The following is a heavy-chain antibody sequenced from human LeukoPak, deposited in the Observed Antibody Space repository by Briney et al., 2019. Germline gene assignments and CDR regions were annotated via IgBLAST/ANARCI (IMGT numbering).Heavy chain of an antibody. CDR2: TSSGSSYI. CDR3: ATLTAANNWFDP. Sequence: GGSLRLSCAASGFTFSSYSMNWVRQAPGKGLEWVSSTSSGSSYIYYADSVKGRFTISRDNAKNSLYLQMNSLRAEDTAVYYCATLTAANNWFDPWGQGTLVTVSS. CDR1: GFTFSSYS. V-gene: IGHV3-21*01. J-gene: IGHJ5*02. D-gene: IGHD6-13*01.